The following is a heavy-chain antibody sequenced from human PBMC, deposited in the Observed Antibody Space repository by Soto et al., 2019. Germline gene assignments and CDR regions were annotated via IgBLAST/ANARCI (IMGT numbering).Heavy chain of an antibody. D-gene: IGHD3-22*01. CDR2: ISYDGSNK. CDR1: GFTFSSYV. V-gene: IGHV3-30*18. Sequence: GGSLILSCAASGFTFSSYVMHWVRQAPGKGLEWVAVISYDGSNKYYADSVKGRFTISRDNSKNTLYLQMNSLRAEDTAVYYCAKDPAMIRSGYYGTPFDYWGQGTLVTVSS. J-gene: IGHJ4*02. CDR3: AKDPAMIRSGYYGTPFDY.